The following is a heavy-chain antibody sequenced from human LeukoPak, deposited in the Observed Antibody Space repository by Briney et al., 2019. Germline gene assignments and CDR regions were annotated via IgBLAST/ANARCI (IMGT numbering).Heavy chain of an antibody. CDR1: GFTFSDYY. V-gene: IGHV3-11*01. CDR3: ARVNNWNDVSFFDY. D-gene: IGHD1-20*01. J-gene: IGHJ4*02. Sequence: GGSLRLPCAASGFTFSDYYMSWIRQAPGKGLEWVSYISSSGSTIYYADSVKGRFTISRDNAKNSLYLQMNSLRAEDTAVYYCARVNNWNDVSFFDYWGQGTLVTVSS. CDR2: ISSSGSTI.